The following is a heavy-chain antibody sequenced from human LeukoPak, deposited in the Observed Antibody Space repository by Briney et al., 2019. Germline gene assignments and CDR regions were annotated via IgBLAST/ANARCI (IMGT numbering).Heavy chain of an antibody. D-gene: IGHD1-26*01. CDR3: ARDLTSLAIVGATTSDAFDV. CDR1: GYTFINYY. CDR2: INPSSSSS. Sequence: ASVKVSCTASGYTFINYYMHWVRQAPGQGLEWMGIINPSSSSSNFARKFQGRVIMTRDTSTSTVYMELSSLRSEDTAVYYCARDLTSLAIVGATTSDAFDVWGQGTVVTVSS. J-gene: IGHJ3*01. V-gene: IGHV1-46*01.